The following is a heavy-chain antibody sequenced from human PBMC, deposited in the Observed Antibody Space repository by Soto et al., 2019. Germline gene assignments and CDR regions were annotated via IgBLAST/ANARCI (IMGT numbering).Heavy chain of an antibody. Sequence: EVQLVESGGGLIQPGGSLRLSCAVSGFTVSNNYMSWVRQAPGKGLEGVSVIYSGGYTAYGDSVKGRFTISRDNSKNTLYLKRKTLGDAAPAVYYWARQPGGGGYWGQGTLVTVSS. CDR1: GFTVSNNY. D-gene: IGHD3-10*01. CDR2: IYSGGYT. CDR3: ARQPGGGGY. J-gene: IGHJ4*02. V-gene: IGHV3-53*01.